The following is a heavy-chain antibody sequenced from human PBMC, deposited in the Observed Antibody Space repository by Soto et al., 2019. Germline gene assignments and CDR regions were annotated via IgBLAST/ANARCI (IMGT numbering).Heavy chain of an antibody. V-gene: IGHV4-39*01. CDR2: AYFSSGNT. CDR1: GDSMRGYHFY. D-gene: IGHD6-25*01. CDR3: AYGSSSAWIDY. J-gene: IGHJ4*02. Sequence: PSETLSLTCSVSGDSMRGYHFYWGWIRQAPGKGLEWIVSAYFSSGNTYYSPSLKSRVSISVDTSKNEFSLRLTSLTAADTAVYFCAYGSSSAWIDYWGQGTLVTVSS.